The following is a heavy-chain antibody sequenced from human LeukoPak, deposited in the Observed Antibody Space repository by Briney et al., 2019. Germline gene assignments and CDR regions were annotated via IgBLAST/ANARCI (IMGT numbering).Heavy chain of an antibody. CDR3: ASLTGGYSSSWYSAHY. Sequence: PSETLSLTCTVSGGSISSYYWSWLRQPPGKGLEWIGYIYHGGSTSYNPSLKSRVTISLDTYNNQFSLRLSSVTAADTAVYYCASLTGGYSSSWYSAHYWGQGTLVTVSS. V-gene: IGHV4-59*01. J-gene: IGHJ4*02. D-gene: IGHD6-13*01. CDR1: GGSISSYY. CDR2: IYHGGST.